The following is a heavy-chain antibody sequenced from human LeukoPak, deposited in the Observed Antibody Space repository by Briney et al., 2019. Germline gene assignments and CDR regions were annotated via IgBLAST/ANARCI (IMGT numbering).Heavy chain of an antibody. Sequence: GGPLRLSCAASGFPFSRYSMNWARQAPGKGLEWVSSISSSSSDIYDADSVKGRFTISRDNAKNSLYLQMNSLRAEDTAVYYCASPGIAAAGTSGYWGQGTLVTVSS. CDR2: ISSSSSDI. CDR1: GFPFSRYS. D-gene: IGHD6-13*01. J-gene: IGHJ4*02. CDR3: ASPGIAAAGTSGY. V-gene: IGHV3-21*01.